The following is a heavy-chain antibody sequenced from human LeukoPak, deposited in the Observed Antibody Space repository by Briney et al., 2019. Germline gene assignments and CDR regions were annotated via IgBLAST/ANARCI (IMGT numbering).Heavy chain of an antibody. V-gene: IGHV4-4*02. CDR1: GGSISSSNW. CDR3: ARGRSLLWFGELLYWFDP. D-gene: IGHD3-10*01. CDR2: IYHSGST. J-gene: IGHJ5*02. Sequence: SETLSLTCAVSGGSISSSNWWSWVRQPPGKGLEWIGEIYHSGSTNYNPSLKSRVTISVDKSKNQFSLKLSSVTAADTAVYYCARGRSLLWFGELLYWFDPWGQGTLVTVSS.